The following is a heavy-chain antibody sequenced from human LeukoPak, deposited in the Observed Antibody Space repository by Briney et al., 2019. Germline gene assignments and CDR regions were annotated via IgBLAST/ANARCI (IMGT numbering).Heavy chain of an antibody. CDR2: INTNTGNP. V-gene: IGHV7-4-1*02. Sequence: ASVKVSCKASGYTFTSYAMNWVRRAPGQGLEWMGWINTNTGNPTYAQGFTGRFVFSLDTSVSTAYLQISSLKAEDTAVYYCARVRSAIAVAVHYYYGMDVWGQGTTVTVSS. CDR3: ARVRSAIAVAVHYYYGMDV. D-gene: IGHD6-19*01. CDR1: GYTFTSYA. J-gene: IGHJ6*02.